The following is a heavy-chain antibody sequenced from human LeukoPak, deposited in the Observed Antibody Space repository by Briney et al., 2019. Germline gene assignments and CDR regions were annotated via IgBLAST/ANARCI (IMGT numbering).Heavy chain of an antibody. D-gene: IGHD3-3*01. CDR1: GDSIRSYF. V-gene: IGHV4-59*08. Sequence: PSETLSLTCTVSGDSIRSYFWSWIRQPPGKGLEWIGYIYLSGSTNYNPSLKSRVTISVDTSKNQFSLKLRSVTAADTAVYYCARHGHDFSSGYSTPEYFQHWGPGTLVTVSP. CDR2: IYLSGST. J-gene: IGHJ1*01. CDR3: ARHGHDFSSGYSTPEYFQH.